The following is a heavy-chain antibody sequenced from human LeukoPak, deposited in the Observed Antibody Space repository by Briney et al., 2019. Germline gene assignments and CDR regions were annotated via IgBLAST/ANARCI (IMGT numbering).Heavy chain of an antibody. V-gene: IGHV4-38-2*02. CDR1: GYSISSGYY. CDR3: ARQGDLYDFWSGKPFDY. D-gene: IGHD3-3*01. Sequence: SETLSLTCTVSGYSISSGYYWGWIRQPPGKGLEWIGSIYHSGSTYYNPSLKSRVTISVDTSKNQFSLKLSSVTAADTAVYYCARQGDLYDFWSGKPFDYWGQGTLVTVSS. CDR2: IYHSGST. J-gene: IGHJ4*02.